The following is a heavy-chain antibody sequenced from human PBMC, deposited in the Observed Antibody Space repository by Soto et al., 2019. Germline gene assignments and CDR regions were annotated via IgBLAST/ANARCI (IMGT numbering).Heavy chain of an antibody. CDR1: GFSFSSYS. V-gene: IGHV3-48*02. J-gene: IGHJ3*02. CDR2: ISSSKTYI. D-gene: IGHD6-19*01. Sequence: EVQLVESGGGLVQPGQSLRVSCAASGFSFSSYSINWVRQAPGKGLEWISYISSSKTYIWYADSVKGRFTISRDNAKNSLSLQMNSLRDEDTAVYYCVRDSGWAFDIWGLGTMVTVSS. CDR3: VRDSGWAFDI.